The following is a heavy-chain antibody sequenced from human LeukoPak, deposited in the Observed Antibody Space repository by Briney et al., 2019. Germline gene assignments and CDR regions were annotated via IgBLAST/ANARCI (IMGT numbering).Heavy chain of an antibody. CDR3: ARDLYCSSTSCYVSYYYYYYGMDV. CDR2: ISSSRSYI. V-gene: IGHV3-21*01. J-gene: IGHJ6*04. D-gene: IGHD2-2*01. Sequence: GGSLRLSCAASGFTFSSYSMNWVRQAPGKGLECVSSISSSRSYIYYADSVKGRFTISRDNAKNSLYLQMNSLRAEDTAVYYCARDLYCSSTSCYVSYYYYYYGMDVWGKGTTVTVSS. CDR1: GFTFSSYS.